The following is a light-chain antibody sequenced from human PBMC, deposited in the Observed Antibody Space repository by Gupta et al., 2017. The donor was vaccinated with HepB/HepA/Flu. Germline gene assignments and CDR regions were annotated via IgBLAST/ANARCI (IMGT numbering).Light chain of an antibody. Sequence: IQLTQSPSSLSASVGDRVTITCQASQDISNYLNWYQQKPGKAPKLLIYDASNLETGVPSRFSGSGSGTDFTVTISSLQPEDIATYYCQQYDNLPITFGQGTXLEIK. CDR3: QQYDNLPIT. J-gene: IGKJ5*01. CDR1: QDISNY. V-gene: IGKV1-33*01. CDR2: DAS.